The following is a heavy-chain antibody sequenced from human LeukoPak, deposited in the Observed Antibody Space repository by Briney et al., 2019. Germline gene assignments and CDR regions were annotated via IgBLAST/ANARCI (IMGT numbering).Heavy chain of an antibody. CDR1: GYTFTGYY. CDR2: INPNRGAT. V-gene: IGHV1-2*02. J-gene: IGHJ4*02. Sequence: ASVEVSCKASGYTFTGYYMHWVRQAPGRALEWMGWINPNRGATTYALQFQGRVTMTRDTSISTAYMELSRLRSDDTAVYYCARSDYGSGLTFDYWGQGTLVTVSS. D-gene: IGHD3-10*01. CDR3: ARSDYGSGLTFDY.